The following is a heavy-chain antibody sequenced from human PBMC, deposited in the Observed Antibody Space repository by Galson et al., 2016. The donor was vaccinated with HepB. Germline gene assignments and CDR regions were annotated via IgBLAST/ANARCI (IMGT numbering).Heavy chain of an antibody. V-gene: IGHV3-23*01. CDR3: AVKSLAGTFDY. Sequence: SLRLSCAASGFTFSSYSLNWVRQAPGKGLDWVSVISGGGTNTSYAASVKGRFIISRDNSKHTLYLEMNSLTVEDSAMYFCAVKSLAGTFDYWGQGTLVTVSS. D-gene: IGHD1-7*01. CDR2: ISGGGTNT. J-gene: IGHJ4*02. CDR1: GFTFSSYS.